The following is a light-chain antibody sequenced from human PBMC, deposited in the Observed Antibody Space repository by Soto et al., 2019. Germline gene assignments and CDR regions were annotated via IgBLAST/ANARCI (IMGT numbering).Light chain of an antibody. CDR2: EAV. V-gene: IGLV2-14*01. CDR3: ISYTITSTLV. Sequence: QSALTQPASVSGSPGQSITISCTGTSNDVGANNYVSWYQRHPGKAPKILIYEAVNRPSGVSHRFSGSKSGNMASLTISGLQAEDEAEYFCISYTITSTLVFGGGTKLTVL. J-gene: IGLJ2*01. CDR1: SNDVGANNY.